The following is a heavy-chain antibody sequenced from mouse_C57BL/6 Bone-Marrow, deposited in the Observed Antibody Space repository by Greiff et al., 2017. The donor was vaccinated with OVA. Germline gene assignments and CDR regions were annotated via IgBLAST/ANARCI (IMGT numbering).Heavy chain of an antibody. D-gene: IGHD2-10*02. Sequence: EAGGVDFSRYWMSWVRRAPGKGLEWIGEINPDSSTINYASSLKDKFIISRDNAKNTLYLQMSKVRSEDTALYYCARRVPRRYFDVWGTGTTVTVSS. CDR2: INPDSSTI. CDR3: ARRVPRRYFDV. V-gene: IGHV4-1*01. J-gene: IGHJ1*03. CDR1: GVDFSRYW.